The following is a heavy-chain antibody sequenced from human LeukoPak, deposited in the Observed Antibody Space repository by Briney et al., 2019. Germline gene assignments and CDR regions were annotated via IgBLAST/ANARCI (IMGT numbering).Heavy chain of an antibody. CDR1: GFTVSSNY. CDR3: ARDHHPYYYDSSGYYY. V-gene: IGHV3-66*01. D-gene: IGHD3-22*01. Sequence: PGRSLRLSCAASGFTVSSNYMSWVRQAPGKGLEWVSVIYSGGSTYYADSVKGRFTISRDNSKNTLYLQMNSLRAEDTAVYYCARDHHPYYYDSSGYYYWGQGTLVTVSS. J-gene: IGHJ4*02. CDR2: IYSGGST.